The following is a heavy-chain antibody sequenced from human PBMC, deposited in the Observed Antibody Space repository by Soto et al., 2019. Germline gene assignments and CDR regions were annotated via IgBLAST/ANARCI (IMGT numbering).Heavy chain of an antibody. V-gene: IGHV3-23*01. CDR3: AEDASSGYSTTGC. J-gene: IGHJ4*02. Sequence: EVQLLESGGGLVQPGGSLRLSCAASGFTFSSYAMSWVRQAPGKGLEWVSAISGSGGSTYYADSVKGRFTISRDNSKNTLSLQMNSLRAEDTAVYYCAEDASSGYSTTGCWGQGTLVTVSS. CDR2: ISGSGGST. CDR1: GFTFSSYA. D-gene: IGHD3-22*01.